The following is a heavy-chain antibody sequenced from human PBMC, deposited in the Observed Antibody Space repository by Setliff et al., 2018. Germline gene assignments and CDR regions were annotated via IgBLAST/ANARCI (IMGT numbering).Heavy chain of an antibody. D-gene: IGHD3-3*01. CDR2: IYHSGST. V-gene: IGHV4-38-2*01. CDR1: GYSISSGYY. Sequence: SETLSLTCAVSGYSISSGYYWGWIRQPPGKGLEWIGNIYHSGSTYYNPSLKSRVTLFVDTSKDQFSLRLTSMTAADTAVYYCARGRGLEWLPESWFDPWGQGTMVTVSS. J-gene: IGHJ5*01. CDR3: ARGRGLEWLPESWFDP.